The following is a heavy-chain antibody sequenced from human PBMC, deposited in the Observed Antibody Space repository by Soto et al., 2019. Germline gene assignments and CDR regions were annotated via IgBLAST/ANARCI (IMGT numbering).Heavy chain of an antibody. CDR3: ARAYCGGDCYEDYYGMDV. CDR1: GYTFTSYG. CDR2: ISAYNGNT. Sequence: ASVKVSCKASGYTFTSYGISWVRQAPGQGLEWMGWISAYNGNTNYAQKLQGRVTMTTDTSTSTAYMELRGLRSDDTAVYYCARAYCGGDCYEDYYGMDVWGQGTTVTVSS. J-gene: IGHJ6*02. V-gene: IGHV1-18*04. D-gene: IGHD2-21*02.